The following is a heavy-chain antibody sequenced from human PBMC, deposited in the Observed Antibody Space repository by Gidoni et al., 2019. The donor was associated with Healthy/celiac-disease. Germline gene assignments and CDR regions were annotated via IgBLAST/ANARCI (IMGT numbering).Heavy chain of an antibody. CDR1: GGTFSSYA. CDR2: IIPILGIA. D-gene: IGHD3-3*01. CDR3: AIPLESIDY. V-gene: IGHV1-69*09. J-gene: IGHJ4*02. Sequence: HVQLVQSGAEVKKPGSSVKVSCKASGGTFSSYAISWGRQAPGQGLEWMGRIIPILGIANYAQKFQGRVTITADKSTSTAYMELSSLRSEDTAVYYCAIPLESIDYWGQGTLVTVSS.